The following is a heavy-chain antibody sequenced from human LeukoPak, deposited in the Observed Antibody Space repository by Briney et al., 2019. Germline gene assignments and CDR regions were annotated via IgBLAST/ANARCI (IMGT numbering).Heavy chain of an antibody. D-gene: IGHD6-13*01. J-gene: IGHJ4*02. V-gene: IGHV3-21*01. CDR1: GFTFSSYS. Sequence: GGSLRLSCAASGFTFSSYSMNWVRQAPGKGLEWVSSISSSSSYIYYADSVKGRFTISRDNAKNSLYLQMNSLRAKDTAVYYCARGRSAAAGKFDYWGQGTLVTVSS. CDR3: ARGRSAAAGKFDY. CDR2: ISSSSSYI.